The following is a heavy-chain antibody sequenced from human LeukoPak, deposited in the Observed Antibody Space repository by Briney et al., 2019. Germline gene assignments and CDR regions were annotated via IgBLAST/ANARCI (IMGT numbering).Heavy chain of an antibody. CDR3: ASVVTAITVFGAFDI. J-gene: IGHJ3*02. Sequence: PGGSLRLSCAASGFSFSSYAMHWVRQAPGKGLEWVAVIWYDGSNKYYADSVKGRFTISRDNSKNTLYLQMNSLRAEDTAVYYCASVVTAITVFGAFDIWGQGTMVTVSS. D-gene: IGHD2-21*02. CDR1: GFSFSSYA. V-gene: IGHV3-33*08. CDR2: IWYDGSNK.